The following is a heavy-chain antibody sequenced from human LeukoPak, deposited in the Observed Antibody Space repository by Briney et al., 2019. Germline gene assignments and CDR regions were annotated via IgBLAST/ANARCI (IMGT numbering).Heavy chain of an antibody. CDR3: AKDGYTVTAPRYYFDY. V-gene: IGHV3-30*02. D-gene: IGHD4-17*01. J-gene: IGHJ4*02. Sequence: PGGSLRLSCAASGFTFSSYGMHWVRQAPGKGLEWVAFIRYGGSNKDYADSVKGRFTISRDNSKNTLYLQMNSLRAEDTAVYYCAKDGYTVTAPRYYFDYWGQGTLVTASS. CDR1: GFTFSSYG. CDR2: IRYGGSNK.